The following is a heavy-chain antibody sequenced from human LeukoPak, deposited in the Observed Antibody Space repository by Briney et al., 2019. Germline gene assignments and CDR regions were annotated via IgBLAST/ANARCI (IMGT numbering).Heavy chain of an antibody. V-gene: IGHV4-38-2*02. J-gene: IGHJ5*02. CDR3: ARGYSSSWYFNWFDP. Sequence: KSSGTLSLTCTVSGYSISSGYFWGWIRQPPGKGLEWIGSIYHSGTTYYNPSLKSRVTISVDTSKNQFSLKLTSVTAADTAVYYCARGYSSSWYFNWFDPWGQGTLVTVSS. CDR2: IYHSGTT. D-gene: IGHD6-13*01. CDR1: GYSISSGYF.